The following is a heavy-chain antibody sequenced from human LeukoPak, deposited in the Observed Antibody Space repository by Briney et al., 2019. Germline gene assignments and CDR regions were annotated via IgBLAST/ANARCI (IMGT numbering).Heavy chain of an antibody. V-gene: IGHV4-30-4*01. J-gene: IGHJ3*02. Sequence: SETLSPTCTVSGGSISSGDYYWSWIRQPPGKGLEWIGYIYYSGSTYYNPSLKSRVTISVDTSKNQFSLKLSSVTAADTAVYYCARRGILQSQIRAFDIWGQGTMVTVSS. CDR1: GGSISSGDYY. CDR2: IYYSGST. D-gene: IGHD1-14*01. CDR3: ARRGILQSQIRAFDI.